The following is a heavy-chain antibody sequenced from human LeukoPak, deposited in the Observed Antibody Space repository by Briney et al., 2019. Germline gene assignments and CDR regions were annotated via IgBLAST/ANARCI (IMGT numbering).Heavy chain of an antibody. CDR1: GGTFSSYA. CDR2: IDPNSGGT. CDR3: GRFSVKLDRGRLDP. D-gene: IGHD3-10*01. Sequence: ASVKVSCKASGGTFSSYAISWVRQAPGQGLEWMGWIDPNSGGTNYAQKFQGRVTMTRDASISTAYMELSRLRSDDTAVYYCGRFSVKLDRGRLDPWGQGTLVTVSS. J-gene: IGHJ5*02. V-gene: IGHV1-2*02.